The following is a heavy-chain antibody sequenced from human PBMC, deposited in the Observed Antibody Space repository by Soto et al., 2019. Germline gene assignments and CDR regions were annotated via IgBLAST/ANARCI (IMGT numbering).Heavy chain of an antibody. D-gene: IGHD3-10*01. CDR1: GYSFSNFW. Sequence: EEQLVQSGSEVKAPGESLKISCQGSGYSFSNFWVAWVRQTPGKGLEWMGIIYPEDSDTKYSPSFQGQVTFSVDKSTNTAFLLWTSLKASDTATYFCVRPRSSGSYHLRALDYRGQGTPVIVSS. CDR2: IYPEDSDT. J-gene: IGHJ4*02. V-gene: IGHV5-51*03. CDR3: VRPRSSGSYHLRALDY.